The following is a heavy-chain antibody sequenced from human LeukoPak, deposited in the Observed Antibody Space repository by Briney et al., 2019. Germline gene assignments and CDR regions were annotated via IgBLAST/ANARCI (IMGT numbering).Heavy chain of an antibody. J-gene: IGHJ5*02. CDR2: IIPILGIA. Sequence: ASVKVSCKASGGTFSSYAISWVRQAPGQGLEWMGRIIPILGIANYAQKFQGRVTITADKSTSTAYMELSSLRSEDTAVYYCARDPIAVAHNWFDPWGQGTLVTVSS. D-gene: IGHD6-19*01. CDR3: ARDPIAVAHNWFDP. V-gene: IGHV1-69*04. CDR1: GGTFSSYA.